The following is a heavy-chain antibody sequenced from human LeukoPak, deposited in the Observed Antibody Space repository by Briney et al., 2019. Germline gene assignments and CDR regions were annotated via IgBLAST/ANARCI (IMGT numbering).Heavy chain of an antibody. D-gene: IGHD3-16*01. J-gene: IGHJ6*02. CDR2: ISWNSGTR. CDR3: ARGGGLDV. Sequence: GGSLRLSCAASGFTFDDYGMHWVRQAPGKGLEWVSGISWNSGTRGYADSVKGRFTISRDNAKNSLYLQMSNLRAEDTAVYFCARGGGLDVWGQGATVTVSS. CDR1: GFTFDDYG. V-gene: IGHV3-9*01.